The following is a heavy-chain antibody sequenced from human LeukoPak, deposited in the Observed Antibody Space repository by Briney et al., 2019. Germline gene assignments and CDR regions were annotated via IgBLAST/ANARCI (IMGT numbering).Heavy chain of an antibody. Sequence: ASVKVSCKASGYTFSTSGISWVRQAPGQGLGWTGWISAYNGDTNYAQKLQGRVTMTTDTSTSTAYMELRSLRSDDTAVYYCARARWLQLLGDYWGQGTLVTVSS. CDR2: ISAYNGDT. CDR1: GYTFSTSG. J-gene: IGHJ4*02. V-gene: IGHV1-18*01. D-gene: IGHD5-24*01. CDR3: ARARWLQLLGDY.